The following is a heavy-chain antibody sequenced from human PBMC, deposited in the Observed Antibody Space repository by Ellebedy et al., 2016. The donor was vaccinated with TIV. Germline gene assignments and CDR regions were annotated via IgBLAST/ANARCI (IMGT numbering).Heavy chain of an antibody. D-gene: IGHD6-6*01. Sequence: SETLSLXXNVSGGSISGSTTSYYWGWIRQPPGKGLEWIGSIYDSGRTHYNPSLKSRVTISVDTSKNQFSLKLSSVTAADTAVYYCARHAAVRRIIDYNHGLDVWGQGITVTVSS. J-gene: IGHJ6*01. V-gene: IGHV4-39*01. CDR1: GGSISGSTTSYY. CDR2: IYDSGRT. CDR3: ARHAAVRRIIDYNHGLDV.